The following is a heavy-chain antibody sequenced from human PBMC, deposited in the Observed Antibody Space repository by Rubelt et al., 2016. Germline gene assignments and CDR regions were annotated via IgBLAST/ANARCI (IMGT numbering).Heavy chain of an antibody. CDR2: VWYDGSKK. CDR1: GLTFSTYD. Sequence: VQLVESGGDLVQPGGSLRLSCVVSGLTFSTYDMAWVRQAPGKGLEWVSLVWYDGSKKYYLDSVKCRFTISRDNSKNTLYLQMNSLRAEDTAVYYCARDIAVAGDYYYGMNVWGQGTTVTVSS. J-gene: IGHJ6*02. D-gene: IGHD6-19*01. V-gene: IGHV3-33*08. CDR3: ARDIAVAGDYYYGMNV.